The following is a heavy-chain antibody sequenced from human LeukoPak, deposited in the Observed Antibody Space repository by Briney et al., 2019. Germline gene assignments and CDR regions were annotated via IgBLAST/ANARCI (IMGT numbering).Heavy chain of an antibody. CDR3: ARAKGLAGSYLDNWFDP. CDR2: TSYDGTSE. J-gene: IGHJ5*02. CDR1: GFIFSSYA. D-gene: IGHD1-26*01. V-gene: IGHV3-30*19. Sequence: GGSLRLSCAGSGFIFSSYAISWVRPAPGKGLEWVAATSYDGTSELYADFVKGRFSISRDNSRNTLSLQMDTLRPEDTAIYYCARAKGLAGSYLDNWFDPWGQGTRVIVSS.